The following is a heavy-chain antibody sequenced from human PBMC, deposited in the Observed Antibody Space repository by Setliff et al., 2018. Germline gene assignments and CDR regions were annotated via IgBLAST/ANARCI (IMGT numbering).Heavy chain of an antibody. Sequence: SETLSLTCAVYGGSFNVYFWSWIRQPPGKGLEWIGEISHSGSTNYNPSLKSRVTMSVDKSKNQFSLKLTSVTAADTAVYYCRVWVDMIEVDSWAQGTLVTVSS. CDR3: RVWVDMIEVDS. CDR2: ISHSGST. J-gene: IGHJ4*02. D-gene: IGHD3-22*01. V-gene: IGHV4-34*01. CDR1: GGSFNVYF.